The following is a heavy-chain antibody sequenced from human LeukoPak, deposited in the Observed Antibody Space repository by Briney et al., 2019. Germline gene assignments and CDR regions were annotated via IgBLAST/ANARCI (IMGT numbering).Heavy chain of an antibody. CDR2: IGPAGSTA. V-gene: IGHV3-23*01. CDR1: GFTFNTYS. Sequence: GGSLRLSCAASGFTFNTYSMSWVRQAPGKGLEWVSVIGPAGSTAYYADSVKGRFTMSRDNSKNTVSLQMDSLRAEDTALYYXXXXXXXXTTTRYFDSWGQGTLVTVSS. CDR3: XXXXXXXTTTRYFDS. J-gene: IGHJ4*02. D-gene: IGHD1-14*01.